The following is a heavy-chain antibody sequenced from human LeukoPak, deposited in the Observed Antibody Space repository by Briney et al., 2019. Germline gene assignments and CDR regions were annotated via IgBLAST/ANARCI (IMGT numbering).Heavy chain of an antibody. J-gene: IGHJ3*02. CDR3: ARDGGYQLLDEDDAFDI. CDR2: ISSSSSYI. Sequence: GGSLRLSCAASGFTFSSYSMNWVRQAPGKGLEWVSSISSSSSYIYYADSVKGRFTISRDNAKNSLYLQMNSLRAEDTAVYYCARDGGYQLLDEDDAFDIWGQETMVTVSS. CDR1: GFTFSSYS. D-gene: IGHD2-2*01. V-gene: IGHV3-21*01.